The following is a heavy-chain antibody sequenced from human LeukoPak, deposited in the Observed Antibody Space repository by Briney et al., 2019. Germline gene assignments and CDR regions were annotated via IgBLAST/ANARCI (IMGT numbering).Heavy chain of an antibody. CDR2: ISSSGSTI. Sequence: GGSLRLSCAASGFTFSSYGMNWVRQAPGKGLEWVSYISSSGSTIYYADSVKGRFTISRDNAKKSLYLQMNSLRAEDTAVYYWARGDDAFDIWGQGTMVTVSS. V-gene: IGHV3-48*03. J-gene: IGHJ3*02. CDR3: ARGDDAFDI. CDR1: GFTFSSYG.